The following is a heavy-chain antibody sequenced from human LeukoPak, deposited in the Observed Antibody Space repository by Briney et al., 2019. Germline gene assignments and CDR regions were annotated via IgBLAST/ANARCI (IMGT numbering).Heavy chain of an antibody. CDR1: GGSISRYF. CDR2: IYTSGST. Sequence: SETLSLTCTVSGGSISRYFWSWIRQPPGKGLEWIGRIYTSGSTNYNPSLKSRVTMSVDTSKNQFSLKLSSVTAADTAVYYCARDIDYYDSSGYYYASRSYYYYYMDVWGKGTTVTISS. J-gene: IGHJ6*03. V-gene: IGHV4-4*07. CDR3: ARDIDYYDSSGYYYASRSYYYYYMDV. D-gene: IGHD3-22*01.